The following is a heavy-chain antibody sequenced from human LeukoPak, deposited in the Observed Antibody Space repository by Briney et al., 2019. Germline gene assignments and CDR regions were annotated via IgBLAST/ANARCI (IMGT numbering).Heavy chain of an antibody. V-gene: IGHV4-61*01. Sequence: SETLSLTCTVSGGSVSSGSYYWSWIRQPPARGLQSIEYVYYSGSTNYKSSLKSRVTISVDTSKNQFSLKLSSVTAADTAVYFCAREDGSGSYPNWFDPWGQGTLVTVSS. J-gene: IGHJ5*02. CDR2: VYYSGST. CDR1: GGSVSSGSYY. D-gene: IGHD3-10*01. CDR3: AREDGSGSYPNWFDP.